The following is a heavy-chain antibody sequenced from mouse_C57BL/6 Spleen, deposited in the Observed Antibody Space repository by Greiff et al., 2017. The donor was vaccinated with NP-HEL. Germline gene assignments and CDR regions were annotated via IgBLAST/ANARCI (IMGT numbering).Heavy chain of an antibody. Sequence: EVKLVESGGDLVKPGGSLKLSCAASGFTFSSYGMSWVRQTPDKRLEWVATISSGGSYTYYPDSVKGRFTISRDNAKNTLYLQMSSLKSEDTAMYYCARHLSYDGSYYFDYWAKAPLSQSPQ. CDR1: GFTFSSYG. CDR2: ISSGGSYT. D-gene: IGHD2-3*01. CDR3: ARHLSYDGSYYFDY. V-gene: IGHV5-6*02. J-gene: IGHJ2*01.